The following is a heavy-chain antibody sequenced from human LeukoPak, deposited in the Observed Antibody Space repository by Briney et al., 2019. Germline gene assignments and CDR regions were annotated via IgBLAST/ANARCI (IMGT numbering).Heavy chain of an antibody. CDR2: ISSSGVGT. Sequence: GGSLRLSCAASGFTFGSYAMNWVRQAPGKGLEWVSTISSSGVGTYYADSVKGRFTISRDNSKNTLYLQMNSLRAEDTAVYYCAKRISSGRYYFDYWGQGTPVTVSS. D-gene: IGHD1-26*01. CDR3: AKRISSGRYYFDY. J-gene: IGHJ4*02. CDR1: GFTFGSYA. V-gene: IGHV3-23*01.